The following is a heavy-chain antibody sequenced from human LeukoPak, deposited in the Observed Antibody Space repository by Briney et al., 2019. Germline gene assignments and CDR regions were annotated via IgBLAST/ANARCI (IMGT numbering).Heavy chain of an antibody. D-gene: IGHD2-15*01. Sequence: GASVKVSCKASGYTFTGYYMHWVRQAPGQGLEWMGWINPNSGGTNYAQKFQGRVTMTRDTSISTAYMELSRLRSDDTAVYYCARGPRRSGCWEVRYCPIGYFGGDAFDIWGQGTMVTVSS. J-gene: IGHJ3*02. CDR3: ARGPRRSGCWEVRYCPIGYFGGDAFDI. CDR1: GYTFTGYY. V-gene: IGHV1-2*02. CDR2: INPNSGGT.